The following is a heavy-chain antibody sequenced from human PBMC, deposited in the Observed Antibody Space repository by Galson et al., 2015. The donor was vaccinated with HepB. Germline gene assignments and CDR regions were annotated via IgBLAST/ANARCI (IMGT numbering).Heavy chain of an antibody. CDR1: GFSFRSYA. CDR2: ISYDGSNK. D-gene: IGHD2-2*01. V-gene: IGHV3-30*14. J-gene: IGHJ4*02. CDR3: ARHLSGVVAPASIGY. Sequence: SLRLSCAASGFSFRSYAMYWVRQAPGKGLESVAVISYDGSNKSYADPVKGRFTISRDNSKNPLYLQMNSLRAEDTAVYFCARHLSGVVAPASIGYWCQGTLVTVSS.